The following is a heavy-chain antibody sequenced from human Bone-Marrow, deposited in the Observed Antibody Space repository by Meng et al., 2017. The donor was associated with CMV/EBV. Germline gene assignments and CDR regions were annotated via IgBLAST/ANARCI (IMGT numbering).Heavy chain of an antibody. CDR3: ARERYYCGWGRYGYFDY. CDR1: GGTFSSYA. D-gene: IGHD3-10*01. CDR2: IIPIVGTA. Sequence: SVKVSCKASGGTFSSYAISWVRQAPGQGLEWMGGIIPIVGTANYAQKFQGRVTITTDESTSTAYMELSSLRSEDTAVYYCARERYYCGWGRYGYFDYWGQGTLVTVSS. V-gene: IGHV1-69*05. J-gene: IGHJ4*02.